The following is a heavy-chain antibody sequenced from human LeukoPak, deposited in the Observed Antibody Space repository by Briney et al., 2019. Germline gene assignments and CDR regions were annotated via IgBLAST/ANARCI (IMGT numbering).Heavy chain of an antibody. D-gene: IGHD4-17*01. CDR1: GYTFTSYY. Sequence: ASVKVSCKASGYTFTSYYMHWVRQAPGQGLEWMGIINPSGGSTSYAQKFQGRVTMTRDMSTSTVYMELSSLRSDDTAVYYCARDFGRYGNDYWGQGTLVTVSS. CDR2: INPSGGST. J-gene: IGHJ4*02. V-gene: IGHV1-46*01. CDR3: ARDFGRYGNDY.